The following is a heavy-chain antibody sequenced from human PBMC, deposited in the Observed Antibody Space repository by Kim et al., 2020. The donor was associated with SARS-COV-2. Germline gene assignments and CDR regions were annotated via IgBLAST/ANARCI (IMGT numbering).Heavy chain of an antibody. CDR1: GYTFTRYA. CDR2: INTGNGNT. CDR3: ATSYWEYSSFDY. J-gene: IGHJ4*02. Sequence: ASVKVSCKASGYTFTRYAIHWVRQAPGQRLEWMGWINTGNGNTKYSQKYQGRVTITRDTSASTAYMELSSLRSEDTAVYYCATSYWEYSSFDYWGQGTLVTVSS. D-gene: IGHD6-6*01. V-gene: IGHV1-3*04.